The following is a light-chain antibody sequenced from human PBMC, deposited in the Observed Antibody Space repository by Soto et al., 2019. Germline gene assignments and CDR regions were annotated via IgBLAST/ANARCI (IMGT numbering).Light chain of an antibody. CDR3: QQCYRSPLT. CDR1: QTISNY. Sequence: DIQMTESPCSLFPSLGDRVPTPPRASQTISNYLNWYQQHPGKAPKLLIDAASSLQSGVPSRFSGSVSGTDFTRTISSLQPEDFATYYCQQCYRSPLTFGGGTKV. CDR2: AAS. J-gene: IGKJ4*01. V-gene: IGKV1-39*01.